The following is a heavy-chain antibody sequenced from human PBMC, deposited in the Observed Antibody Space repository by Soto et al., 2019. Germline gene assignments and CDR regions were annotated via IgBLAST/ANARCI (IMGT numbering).Heavy chain of an antibody. V-gene: IGHV3-30*03. CDR2: ISYDGRSE. CDR1: GFTFSSYA. CDR3: ASEWREYDSGSEYFQH. D-gene: IGHD1-1*01. Sequence: GGSLRLSCAASGFTFSSYAMSWVRQAPGKGLEWVALISYDGRSEYYADSVKGRFTISRDNSKKTLYLQMNSLRVEDTAVYYCASEWREYDSGSEYFQHWGQGTLVTVSS. J-gene: IGHJ1*01.